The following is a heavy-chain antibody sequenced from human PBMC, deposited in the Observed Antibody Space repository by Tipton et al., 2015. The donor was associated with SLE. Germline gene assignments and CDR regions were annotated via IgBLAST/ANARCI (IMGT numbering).Heavy chain of an antibody. D-gene: IGHD6-19*01. J-gene: IGHJ3*02. CDR1: ESTFSTFL. CDR3: AGGERCVSSSCLNGIIFDM. CDR2: IKYDGSEI. V-gene: IGHV3-7*01. Sequence: SLRLSCVASESTFSTFLMSWVRQAPGKGLEWGANIKYDGSEIHYVDSVKGRFTISRDNAKNSVFLQMNSLTVEDTALYYCAGGERCVSSSCLNGIIFDMWGQGTMVTVSS.